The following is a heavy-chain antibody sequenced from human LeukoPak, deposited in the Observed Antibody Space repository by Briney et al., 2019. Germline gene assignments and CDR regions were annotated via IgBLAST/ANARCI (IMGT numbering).Heavy chain of an antibody. Sequence: SGGSLRLSCAASGFTFSSYAMHWVRQAPGKGLEWVSGISWSSGSIGYADSVKGRFTISRDNAKNSLYLQMNSLRAEDTALYYCAKEGWYRILDYWGQGTLVTVSS. V-gene: IGHV3-9*01. D-gene: IGHD6-19*01. CDR1: GFTFSSYA. CDR3: AKEGWYRILDY. J-gene: IGHJ4*02. CDR2: ISWSSGSI.